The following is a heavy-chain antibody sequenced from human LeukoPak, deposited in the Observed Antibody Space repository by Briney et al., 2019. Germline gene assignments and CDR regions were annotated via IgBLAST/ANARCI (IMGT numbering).Heavy chain of an antibody. V-gene: IGHV4-39*07. J-gene: IGHJ3*02. CDR2: IFYSGST. CDR1: GGSISTSNYY. Sequence: SETLSLTCTVSGGSISTSNYYWDWIRQPPGKGLEWIGNIFYSGSTYYSPSLRSRVTISLDTSRNQFSLKLNSVTAADTAVYYCAKSNGYGLVGIWGQGTMVTVSS. CDR3: AKSNGYGLVGI. D-gene: IGHD3-10*01.